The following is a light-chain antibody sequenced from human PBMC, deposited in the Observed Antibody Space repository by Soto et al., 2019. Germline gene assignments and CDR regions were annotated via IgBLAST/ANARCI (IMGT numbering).Light chain of an antibody. CDR2: SNN. J-gene: IGLJ2*01. V-gene: IGLV1-44*01. Sequence: QSVLTQPPSASGTPGQRVTISCSGSGSNTGSNTVNWYQQLPGTAPKLLIYSNNQRPSGVPDRFSGSKSGTSASLAISGLQSEDEEADYYCAAWDDSLNGVVFGGGTQLTVL. CDR3: AAWDDSLNGVV. CDR1: GSNTGSNT.